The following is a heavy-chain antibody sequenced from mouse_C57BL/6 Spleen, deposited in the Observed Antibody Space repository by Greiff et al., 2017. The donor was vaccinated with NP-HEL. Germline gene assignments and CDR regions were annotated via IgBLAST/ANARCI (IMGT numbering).Heavy chain of an antibody. Sequence: EVKLQESGPGMVKPSQSLSLTCTVTGYSITSGYDWHWIRHFPGNKLEWMGYISYSGSTNYNPSLKSRISITHDTSKNHFFLKLNSVTTEDTATYYCARENSYYAMDYWGQGTSVTVSS. V-gene: IGHV3-1*01. CDR2: ISYSGST. CDR3: ARENSYYAMDY. J-gene: IGHJ4*01. CDR1: GYSITSGYD. D-gene: IGHD5-2*01.